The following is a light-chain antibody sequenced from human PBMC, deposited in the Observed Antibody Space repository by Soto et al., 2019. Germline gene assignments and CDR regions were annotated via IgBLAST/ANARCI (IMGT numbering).Light chain of an antibody. J-gene: IGKJ1*01. V-gene: IGKV3-11*01. CDR2: DAS. CDR1: QSVSSY. CDR3: QQRSNWQT. Sequence: EIVLTQSPATLSLSPGERATLSCRASQSVSSYLAWYQQKPGQAPRLLIYDASNRATGIPARFSGSGSGTDCTLTISSLEPEDFAVYYCQQRSNWQTFGQGTKVEMK.